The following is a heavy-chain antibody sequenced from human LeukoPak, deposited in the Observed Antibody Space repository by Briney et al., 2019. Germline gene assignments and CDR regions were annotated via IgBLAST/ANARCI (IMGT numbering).Heavy chain of an antibody. CDR1: GFTLSSYA. CDR3: AKIGPHIVVVTAPFDY. D-gene: IGHD2-21*02. J-gene: IGHJ4*02. CDR2: ISASGGST. V-gene: IGHV3-23*01. Sequence: GGSLRLSCAASGFTLSSYAMSWVRQAPGKGLEWVSSISASGGSTSYADSVKGRFTISRDNSKNTLYLQMNSLRAEDTAVYYCAKIGPHIVVVTAPFDYWGQGTLVTVSS.